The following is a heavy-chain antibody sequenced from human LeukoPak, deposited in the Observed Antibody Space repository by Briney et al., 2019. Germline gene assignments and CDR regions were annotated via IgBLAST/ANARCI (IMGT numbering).Heavy chain of an antibody. CDR1: GFTFSSYW. CDR2: INSDGSST. V-gene: IGHV3-74*01. Sequence: GGSLRLSCAASGFTFSSYWMHWVRHAPGKGLVWVSRINSDGSSTSYADSVKGRFTISRDNAKNTLYLQMNSLRAEDTAVYYCARVGHCSSTSCYHYYYYYGMDVWGKGTTVTVSS. D-gene: IGHD2-2*01. CDR3: ARVGHCSSTSCYHYYYYYGMDV. J-gene: IGHJ6*04.